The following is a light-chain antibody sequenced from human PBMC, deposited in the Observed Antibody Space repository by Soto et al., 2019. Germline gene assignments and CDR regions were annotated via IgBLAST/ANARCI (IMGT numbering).Light chain of an antibody. V-gene: IGLV1-40*01. CDR3: QSYDTRLYYV. J-gene: IGLJ1*01. Sequence: QSVLTQPPSVSGAPGQRVTISCTGSSSNIGTGYEVQWYQQLPGTVPRLLIFGNRNRTSGVPDRFSGSKSGASAFLAITGLQADDEADYYCQSYDTRLYYVFGSGTKVTVL. CDR1: SSNIGTGYE. CDR2: GNR.